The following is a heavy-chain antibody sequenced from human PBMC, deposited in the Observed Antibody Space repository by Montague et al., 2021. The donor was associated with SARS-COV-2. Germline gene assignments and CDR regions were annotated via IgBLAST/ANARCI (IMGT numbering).Heavy chain of an antibody. CDR1: GGPISSSNW. Sequence: SETLSLTCTVSGGPISSSNWWSWVRQPPGKGLEWIGEIYHSGSTNYNPSLKSRVTISVDKSKNQFSLKLSAVTAADTAVYYCARSRGNLQWPFYYYYGMDVWGQGTTVTVSS. J-gene: IGHJ6*02. CDR3: ARSRGNLQWPFYYYYGMDV. CDR2: IYHSGST. D-gene: IGHD6-19*01. V-gene: IGHV4-4*02.